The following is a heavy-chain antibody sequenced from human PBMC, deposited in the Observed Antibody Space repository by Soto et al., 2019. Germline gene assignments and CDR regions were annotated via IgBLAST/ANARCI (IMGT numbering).Heavy chain of an antibody. CDR2: ISYTGST. V-gene: IGHV4-59*01. D-gene: IGHD3-3*01. CDR1: GGSISNYH. J-gene: IGHJ4*02. Sequence: QEQLQESGPRLVKPSETLSLTCSVSGGSISNYHRSWIRQPPGKGLEWIGYISYTGSTNYSPSLKSRVTMLLATSKKQFSLKLSSVTAADTAVNYCARVAADAYWSGYDDYWGQGTLVTVSS. CDR3: ARVAADAYWSGYDDY.